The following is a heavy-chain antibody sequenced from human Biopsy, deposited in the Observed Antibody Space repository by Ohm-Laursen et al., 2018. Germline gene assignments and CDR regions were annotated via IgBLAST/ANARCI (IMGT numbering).Heavy chain of an antibody. Sequence: ASVKVSCKGSGYAVNDYFLHWLRQAPGQGAGWLGGVSPNCGGTNYAQKFQGRVTMKTDTSTSTVYLELRRLISDDTAVYYCARDIMNRIAGLVARSDVFDVWGQGTLVTVSS. D-gene: IGHD3-16*01. CDR1: GYAVNDYF. V-gene: IGHV1-2*02. CDR2: VSPNCGGT. J-gene: IGHJ3*01. CDR3: ARDIMNRIAGLVARSDVFDV.